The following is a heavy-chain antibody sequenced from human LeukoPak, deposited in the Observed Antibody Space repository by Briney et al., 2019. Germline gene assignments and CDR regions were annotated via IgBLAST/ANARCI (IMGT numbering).Heavy chain of an antibody. D-gene: IGHD3-22*01. V-gene: IGHV4-30-4*08. J-gene: IGHJ4*02. CDR2: IYYSGST. CDR3: AREIAGLLYYDTSGYIDY. CDR1: GGSFSGYY. Sequence: PSETLSLTCAVYGGSFSGYYWSWIRQPPGKGLEWIGYIYYSGSTYYNPSLKSRVIISLDTSKNQFSLKLNSVTAADTAVYYCAREIAGLLYYDTSGYIDYWGQGTLVTVSS.